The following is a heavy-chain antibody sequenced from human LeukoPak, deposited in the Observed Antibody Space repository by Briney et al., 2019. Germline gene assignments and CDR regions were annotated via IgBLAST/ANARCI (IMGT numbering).Heavy chain of an antibody. Sequence: SETLSLTCTVSGGSISSYYWSWIRQPPGKGLEWIGYIYYSGSTNYNPSLKSRVTISVDTSKNQFSLKLSSVTAADTAVYYCARVGFWSGWVFDYWGQGTLVTVSS. V-gene: IGHV4-59*01. CDR2: IYYSGST. J-gene: IGHJ4*02. D-gene: IGHD3-3*01. CDR3: ARVGFWSGWVFDY. CDR1: GGSISSYY.